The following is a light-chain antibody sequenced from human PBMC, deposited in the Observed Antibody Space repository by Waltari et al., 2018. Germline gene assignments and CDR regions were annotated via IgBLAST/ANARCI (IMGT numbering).Light chain of an antibody. J-gene: IGKJ5*01. CDR1: QSVSGN. Sequence: EIVMTQSPATLSVSPGERATLPCRASQSVSGNLAWYQQKPGQAPRLLIYGAYTRAPGIPARFSGSASGTEFTLTISSLQSEDSAVYYCQQYDDWRRVTFGQGTRLEIK. CDR2: GAY. V-gene: IGKV3D-15*01. CDR3: QQYDDWRRVT.